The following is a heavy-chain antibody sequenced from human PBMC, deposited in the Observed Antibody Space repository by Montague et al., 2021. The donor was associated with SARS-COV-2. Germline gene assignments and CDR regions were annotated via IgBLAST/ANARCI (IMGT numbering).Heavy chain of an antibody. Sequence: SLRLSCAASVFTVSTNYMSWVRQAPGKGLEWISVIYSGGDTYYVDSVKGRFTISRDNSKNTLYLQMNSLRAEDTAVYYCARGGGLRNYGMDVWGQGTTVTVSS. V-gene: IGHV3-53*01. D-gene: IGHD5-12*01. J-gene: IGHJ6*02. CDR2: IYSGGDT. CDR1: VFTVSTNY. CDR3: ARGGGLRNYGMDV.